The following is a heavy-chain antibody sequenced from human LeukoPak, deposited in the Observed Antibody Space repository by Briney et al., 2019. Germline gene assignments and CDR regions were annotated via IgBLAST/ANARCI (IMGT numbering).Heavy chain of an antibody. CDR3: ARGGYCSGGSCYWFGP. D-gene: IGHD2-15*01. CDR1: GGSFSGYY. J-gene: IGHJ5*02. V-gene: IGHV4-34*01. Sequence: SETLSLTCAVYGGSFSGYYWSWIRQPPGKGLEWIGEINHSGSTNYNPSLKSRVTISVDTSKNQFSLKLSSVTAADTAVYYCARGGYCSGGSCYWFGPWGQGTLVTVSS. CDR2: INHSGST.